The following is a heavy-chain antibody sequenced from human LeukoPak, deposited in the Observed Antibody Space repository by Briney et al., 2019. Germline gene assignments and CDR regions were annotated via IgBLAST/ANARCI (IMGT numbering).Heavy chain of an antibody. CDR2: INPNSGGT. CDR3: ASDVGRSESSPSYSFDY. J-gene: IGHJ4*02. Sequence: ASVKVSCKASGYTFTGYYMHWVRHAPGQGLEWMGCINPNSGGTNYAQKFQGRVTMTRDTSISTAYMELSRLRSDDTAVYYCASDVGRSESSPSYSFDYWGQGTLVTVSS. D-gene: IGHD6-25*01. V-gene: IGHV1-2*02. CDR1: GYTFTGYY.